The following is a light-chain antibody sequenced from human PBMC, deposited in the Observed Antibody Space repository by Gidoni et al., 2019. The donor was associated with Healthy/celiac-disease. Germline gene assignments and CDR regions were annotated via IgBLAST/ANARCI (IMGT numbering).Light chain of an antibody. J-gene: IGKJ4*01. CDR1: QSISSY. V-gene: IGKV1-39*01. Sequence: DIQMTQSPSSLSASAGDRVTITCRASQSISSYLNWYHQKQGKAPKLLIYAASSLQSGVPSRFRGSGSGTDFALTISSLQPEDFATYYCQQSYSPPRLTFGGGTKVEIK. CDR2: AAS. CDR3: QQSYSPPRLT.